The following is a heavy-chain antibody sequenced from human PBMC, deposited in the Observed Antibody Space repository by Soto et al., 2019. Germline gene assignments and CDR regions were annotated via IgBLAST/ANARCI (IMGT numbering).Heavy chain of an antibody. Sequence: EVQLVESGGGVVRPGGSLRLSCAASGFTFDDYGMSWVRQAPGKGLEWVSGINWNGGSTGYADSVKGRFTISRDNAKNSLYLQMNSLRAEDTALYHCAIRSCSSTSCYLFPYYCYMDVWGKGTTVTVSS. CDR1: GFTFDDYG. CDR2: INWNGGST. J-gene: IGHJ6*03. V-gene: IGHV3-20*01. D-gene: IGHD2-2*01. CDR3: AIRSCSSTSCYLFPYYCYMDV.